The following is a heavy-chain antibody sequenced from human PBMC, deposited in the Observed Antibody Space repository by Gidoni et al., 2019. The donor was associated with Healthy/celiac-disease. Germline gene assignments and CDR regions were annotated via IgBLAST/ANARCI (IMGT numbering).Heavy chain of an antibody. D-gene: IGHD2-2*01. CDR2: IYYSGST. V-gene: IGHV4-59*08. J-gene: IGHJ5*02. CDR1: GGSISSYS. Sequence: QVKLQESGPGLVKPSETLSLTCTVTGGSISSYSWSWIRQPPGKGLEWIGYIYYSGSTNYNPSLKSRVTISVDTSKNQFSLKLSSVTAADTAVYYCARHFSAPAAIKWNWFDPWGQGTLVTVSS. CDR3: ARHFSAPAAIKWNWFDP.